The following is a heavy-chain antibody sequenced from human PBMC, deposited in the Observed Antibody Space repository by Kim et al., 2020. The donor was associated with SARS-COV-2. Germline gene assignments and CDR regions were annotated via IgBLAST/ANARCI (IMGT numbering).Heavy chain of an antibody. V-gene: IGHV1-2*02. D-gene: IGHD1-26*01. J-gene: IGHJ4*02. CDR1: GYTFTGYY. CDR2: INPNSGGT. CDR3: ARTYSGSYSKIGDY. Sequence: ASVKVSCKASGYTFTGYYMHWVRQAPGQGLEWMGWINPNSGGTNYAQKFQGRVTMTRDTSISTAYMELSRLRSDDTAVYYCARTYSGSYSKIGDYWGQGTLVTVSS.